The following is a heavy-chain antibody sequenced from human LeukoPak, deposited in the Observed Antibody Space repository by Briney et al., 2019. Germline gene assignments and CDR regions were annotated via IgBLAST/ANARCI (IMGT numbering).Heavy chain of an antibody. CDR2: MNPNSGNT. D-gene: IGHD3-3*01. J-gene: IGHJ5*02. V-gene: IGHV1-8*01. CDR1: GYTFTSYD. CDR3: ARVGAAIFGVLYNWFDP. Sequence: GASVMVSCKASGYTFTSYDINWVRQATGQGLEWMGWMNPNSGNTGYAQKFQGRVTMTRNTSISTAYMELSSLRSEDTAVYYCARVGAAIFGVLYNWFDPWGQGTLVTVSS.